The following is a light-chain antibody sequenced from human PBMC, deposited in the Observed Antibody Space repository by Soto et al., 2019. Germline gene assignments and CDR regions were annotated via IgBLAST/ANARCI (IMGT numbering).Light chain of an antibody. CDR3: SSYTTSTTLEV. V-gene: IGLV2-14*03. Sequence: QSDLTQPASVSGSPGQSITISCTGTSSDIGGSNYVSWYQQHPGKAPKVMIYDVTNRPSGVSNRFSGSKSGDTASLTISGLQAEDEADYYCSSYTTSTTLEVFGTGTKVTVL. CDR2: DVT. CDR1: SSDIGGSNY. J-gene: IGLJ1*01.